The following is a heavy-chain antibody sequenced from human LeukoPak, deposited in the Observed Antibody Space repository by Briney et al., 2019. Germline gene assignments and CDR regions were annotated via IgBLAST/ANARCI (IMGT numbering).Heavy chain of an antibody. J-gene: IGHJ6*03. D-gene: IGHD2-2*02. CDR2: IIPIFGTA. CDR1: GGTFSSYA. Sequence: GASVKVSCKASGGTFSSYAISWVRQAPGQGLEWMGGIIPIFGTANYAQKFQGRVTITTDESTSTAYMELSSLRSEDTAVYYCAGMNCSSTSCYTDYYYHMDVWGKGTTVTVSS. CDR3: AGMNCSSTSCYTDYYYHMDV. V-gene: IGHV1-69*05.